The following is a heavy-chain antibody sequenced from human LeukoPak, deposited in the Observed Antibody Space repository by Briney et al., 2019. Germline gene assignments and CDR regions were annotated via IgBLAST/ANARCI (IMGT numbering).Heavy chain of an antibody. CDR1: GGSISSGSYY. J-gene: IGHJ4*02. CDR3: ARDLGYSSGWYGWD. CDR2: IYTSGST. V-gene: IGHV4-61*02. Sequence: SETLSLTCTVSGGSISSGSYYWSWIRQPAGKGLEWIGRIYTSGSTNYHPSLKSRVTISVDRSKNQFSLKLSSVTAADTAVYYCARDLGYSSGWYGWDWGQGTLVTVSS. D-gene: IGHD6-19*01.